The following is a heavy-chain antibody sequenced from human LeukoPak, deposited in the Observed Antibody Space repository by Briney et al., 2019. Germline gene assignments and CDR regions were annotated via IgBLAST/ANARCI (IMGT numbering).Heavy chain of an antibody. J-gene: IGHJ4*02. D-gene: IGHD5-12*01. V-gene: IGHV3-7*01. CDR3: VRENQLRC. CDR1: GFTFSSYW. CDR2: VKPDGSDN. Sequence: GGSLRLSCEASGFTFSSYWMNWVRQVPGKGLEWVASVKPDGSDNFYVDSVEGRFTISRDNARHSLFLQMNSLRVEDTAVYYCVRENQLRCWGQGTLVSVSS.